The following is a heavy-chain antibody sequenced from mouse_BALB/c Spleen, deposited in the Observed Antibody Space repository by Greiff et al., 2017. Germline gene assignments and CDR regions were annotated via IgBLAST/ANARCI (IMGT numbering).Heavy chain of an antibody. J-gene: IGHJ3*01. V-gene: IGHV1-18*01. D-gene: IGHD2-4*01. Sequence: VQLQQSGPELVKPGASVKISCKASGYTFTDYNMHWVKQSHGKSLEWIGRVNPNNGGTSYNQKFKGKAILTVDKSSSTAYMELRSLTSEDSAVYYCARLGMITTFPFAYWGQGTLVTVSA. CDR1: GYTFTDYN. CDR3: ARLGMITTFPFAY. CDR2: VNPNNGGT.